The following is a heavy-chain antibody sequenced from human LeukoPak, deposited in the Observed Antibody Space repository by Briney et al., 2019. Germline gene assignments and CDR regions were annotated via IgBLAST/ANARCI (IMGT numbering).Heavy chain of an antibody. V-gene: IGHV3-23*01. D-gene: IGHD6-13*01. Sequence: GGSLRLSCAASGFTFNTYCMSWVRQTPGKGLEWVSAISGSGGSTYYADSVRGRFTISRDNSKNTLYLQMNSLRAEDTAVYYCAKGDGPYSSTSSNLFDYWGQGTLVTVSS. CDR1: GFTFNTYC. CDR3: AKGDGPYSSTSSNLFDY. CDR2: ISGSGGST. J-gene: IGHJ4*02.